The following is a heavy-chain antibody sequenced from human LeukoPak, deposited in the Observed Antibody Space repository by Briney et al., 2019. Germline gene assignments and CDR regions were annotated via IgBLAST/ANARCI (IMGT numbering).Heavy chain of an antibody. J-gene: IGHJ4*02. Sequence: SETLSLTCTVSGGSISSYYWSWIRQPPGKGLEWIGYIHNSGRSNHNPSLKSRVTISVDTSKNQFSLKLSSVTAADTAVYYCARVWSDSSVYSGNYFDYWGQGTLVTVPS. V-gene: IGHV4-59*01. CDR2: IHNSGRS. D-gene: IGHD3-22*01. CDR1: GGSISSYY. CDR3: ARVWSDSSVYSGNYFDY.